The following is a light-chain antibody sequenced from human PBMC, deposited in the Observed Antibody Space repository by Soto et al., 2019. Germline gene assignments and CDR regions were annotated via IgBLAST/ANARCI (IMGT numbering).Light chain of an antibody. Sequence: QSALTQPPSAAASPGQSVTISCTGTSSDVGCYDYVSWYQHHPGKAPKLMIYEVTKRPSGVPDRFSGSKSGNTASLTVSWLLAEDEADYYCASYAGGNQVFGTGTKLTVL. V-gene: IGLV2-8*01. CDR1: SSDVGCYDY. CDR3: ASYAGGNQV. J-gene: IGLJ1*01. CDR2: EVT.